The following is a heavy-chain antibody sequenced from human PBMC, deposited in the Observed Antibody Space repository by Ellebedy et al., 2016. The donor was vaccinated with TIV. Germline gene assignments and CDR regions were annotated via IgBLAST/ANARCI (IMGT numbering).Heavy chain of an antibody. D-gene: IGHD5-24*01. V-gene: IGHV4-39*01. CDR1: GGSISSSSYY. CDR2: ISYSGST. J-gene: IGHJ6*02. CDR3: ARGRRDGYTYYYGLDV. Sequence: MPSETLSLTCTVSGGSISSSSYYWGWIRQPPGKGLEWIGSISYSGSTYYNPSLKSRVTISVDTSKNQFSLKLSSVTAADTAVYYCARGRRDGYTYYYGLDVWGQGTTVTVSS.